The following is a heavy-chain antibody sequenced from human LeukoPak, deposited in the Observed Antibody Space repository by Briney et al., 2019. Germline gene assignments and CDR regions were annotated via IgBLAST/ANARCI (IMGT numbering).Heavy chain of an antibody. D-gene: IGHD4-17*01. Sequence: GRSLRLSCAASGFTFSSYAMHWVRQAPGKGLEWVAVISYDGSNKYYADSVKGRFTISRDNSKNTLYLQMNSLRAEDTAVYYCARDYGDYLFAFDIWGQGTMVTVSS. V-gene: IGHV3-30*04. CDR2: ISYDGSNK. CDR3: ARDYGDYLFAFDI. CDR1: GFTFSSYA. J-gene: IGHJ3*02.